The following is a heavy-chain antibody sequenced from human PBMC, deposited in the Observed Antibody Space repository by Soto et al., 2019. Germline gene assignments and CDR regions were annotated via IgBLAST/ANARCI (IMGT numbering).Heavy chain of an antibody. CDR2: INHSGST. CDR1: GGSFSGYY. J-gene: IGHJ4*02. CDR3: AREGSGGEKLK. D-gene: IGHD2-15*01. V-gene: IGHV4-34*01. Sequence: QVQLQQWGAGLLKPSETLSLTCAVYGGSFSGYYWSWIRQPPGKGLEWIGEINHSGSTNYNPSLKSRVTIPVDTSKNQFSRKRRSVTAADTAVYYCAREGSGGEKLKWGQGTLVTVSS.